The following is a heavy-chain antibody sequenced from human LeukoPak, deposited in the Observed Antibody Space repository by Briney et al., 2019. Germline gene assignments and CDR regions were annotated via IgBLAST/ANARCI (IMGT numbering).Heavy chain of an antibody. D-gene: IGHD4-17*01. CDR1: GFTFTNYA. V-gene: IGHV3-30*03. CDR2: ISYDGSNK. CDR3: ATDTVTTPFDY. Sequence: GGSLRLSCAASGFTFTNYAMSWVRQAPGKGLEWVAVISYDGSNKYYADSVKGRFTISRDNSKNTLYLQMNSLRAEDTAVYYCATDTVTTPFDYWGQGTLVTVSS. J-gene: IGHJ4*02.